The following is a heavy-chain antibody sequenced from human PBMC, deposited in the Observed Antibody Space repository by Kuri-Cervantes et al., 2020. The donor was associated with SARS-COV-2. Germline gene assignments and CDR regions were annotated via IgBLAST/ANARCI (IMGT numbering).Heavy chain of an antibody. V-gene: IGHV1-2*04. CDR1: GYTFSFYG. CDR2: INPNTGGT. D-gene: IGHD3-10*01. J-gene: IGHJ4*02. CDR3: ARGAGVRGLTVMLDRREVGALEF. Sequence: ASVKVSCKASGYTFSFYGFNRVRQAPGQGLEWMGRINPNTGGTKYAQKFQGWVTMNRDTSLTTAYMELGRLTSDDTAVYYCARGAGVRGLTVMLDRREVGALEFWGQGTLVTVSS.